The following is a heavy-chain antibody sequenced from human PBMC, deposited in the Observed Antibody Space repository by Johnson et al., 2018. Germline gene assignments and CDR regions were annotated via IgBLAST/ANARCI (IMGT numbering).Heavy chain of an antibody. CDR3: ERGGDIVIEPAASPGYYMDG. CDR1: GYSFTRYW. J-gene: IGHJ6*03. CDR2: IYPVDSNT. Sequence: EQLVEAGAEVQKAGESLKIFCKGSGYSFTRYWIAWVRQMPGKGMEWMGIIYPVDSNTRYSLSFQGQVTISAEKSISTAYVHWLSLKASDTAIYYCERGGDIVIEPAASPGYYMDGWGKGTTVSVSS. D-gene: IGHD2-2*01. V-gene: IGHV5-51*03.